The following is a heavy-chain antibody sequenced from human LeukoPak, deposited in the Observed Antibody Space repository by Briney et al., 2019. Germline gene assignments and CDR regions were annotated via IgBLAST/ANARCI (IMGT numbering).Heavy chain of an antibody. J-gene: IGHJ5*02. Sequence: SPSETLSLTCTVSGGSISGYYWSWIRQPPGQGLEWIGYIHYSGSTNYNPSLKGRVTISLDMSKNQFSLKLNSMTAADTAVYYCARERQWLPDWFDPWGQGTLVTVSS. V-gene: IGHV4-59*01. CDR1: GGSISGYY. D-gene: IGHD6-19*01. CDR3: ARERQWLPDWFDP. CDR2: IHYSGST.